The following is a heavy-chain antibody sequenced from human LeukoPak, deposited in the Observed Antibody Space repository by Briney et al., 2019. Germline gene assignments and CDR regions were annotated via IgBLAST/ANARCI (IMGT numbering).Heavy chain of an antibody. D-gene: IGHD3-16*01. CDR1: GFTFSNYD. CDR3: YYEGY. V-gene: IGHV3-30*02. CDR2: IRSDGSNK. Sequence: GGSLRLSCAASGFTFSNYDMHWVRQAPGKGLEWVAFIRSDGSNKYYADSVKGRFTITRDNSKNTLYLQMNSLRSEDTAVYHCYYEGYWGQGTLVTVSS. J-gene: IGHJ4*02.